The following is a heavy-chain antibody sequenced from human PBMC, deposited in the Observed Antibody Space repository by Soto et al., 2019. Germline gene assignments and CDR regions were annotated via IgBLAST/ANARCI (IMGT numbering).Heavy chain of an antibody. D-gene: IGHD3-9*01. CDR3: ASGRGYDILTGYYPYFDY. Sequence: EVQLVESGGGLAQPGRSLRLSCAASGFTFDDYAMHWVRQAPGKGLEWVSGISWHSGSIGYVDSVKGRFTISRDNAKKSMYLQMNSLTAEDTALYYCASGRGYDILTGYYPYFDYWGQGTLVTVSS. V-gene: IGHV3-9*01. J-gene: IGHJ4*02. CDR1: GFTFDDYA. CDR2: ISWHSGSI.